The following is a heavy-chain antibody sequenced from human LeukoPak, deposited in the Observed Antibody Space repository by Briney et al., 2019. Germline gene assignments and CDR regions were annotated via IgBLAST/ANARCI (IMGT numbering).Heavy chain of an antibody. V-gene: IGHV3-48*01. CDR2: ISSRTI. CDR3: VRDYRYAFDY. D-gene: IGHD1-1*01. Sequence: GGSLRLSCAASGFSFTDYTMNWVRQGPGKGLEWASHISSRTISYAESLKGRFTISRDNAKNSLYLQMNSLSAEDTAVYYCVRDYRYAFDYWGQGALVTVSS. CDR1: GFSFTDYT. J-gene: IGHJ4*02.